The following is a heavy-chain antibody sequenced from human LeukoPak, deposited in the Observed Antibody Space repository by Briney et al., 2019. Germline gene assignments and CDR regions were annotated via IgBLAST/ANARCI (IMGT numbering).Heavy chain of an antibody. D-gene: IGHD3-22*01. Sequence: PGGSLRLSCAASGFRFSDYWMTWVRQAPGKGLECVANIKTDGSEKYYPDSVKGRFTISRDNAKNLLYLQMNSMRVEDTAVYYCTRDLNHDNSGWGQGTLVTVSS. CDR1: GFRFSDYW. CDR3: TRDLNHDNSG. CDR2: IKTDGSEK. J-gene: IGHJ4*02. V-gene: IGHV3-7*01.